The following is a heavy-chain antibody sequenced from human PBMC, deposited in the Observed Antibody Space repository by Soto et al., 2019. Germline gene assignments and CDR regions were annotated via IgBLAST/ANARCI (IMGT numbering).Heavy chain of an antibody. CDR3: ARGDLWGYGPFDY. J-gene: IGHJ4*02. Sequence: EVQLVESGGGLVKPGGSLRLSCGASGFTLSSYSMNWVRQAPGKGLEWVSFIRFISSDIYYADPVKGRFPISRDNAKNSLYLQMNSLRAEDTAVYYCARGDLWGYGPFDYWGQGTLVTVSS. D-gene: IGHD3-16*01. CDR1: GFTLSSYS. V-gene: IGHV3-21*01. CDR2: IRFISSDI.